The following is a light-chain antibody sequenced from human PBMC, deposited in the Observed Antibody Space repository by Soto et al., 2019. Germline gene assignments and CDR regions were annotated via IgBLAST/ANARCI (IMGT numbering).Light chain of an antibody. CDR1: QSVSSY. V-gene: IGKV3-11*01. Sequence: EIVLTQSPATLSLSPGERATLSCRASQSVSSYLAWYQQKPGQAPRLLIYDASNRATGIPARFSGSGSGTDFTLTIRSLEPEDFAVYYCQQRSNWPLRFGGGTKVEIK. CDR2: DAS. J-gene: IGKJ4*01. CDR3: QQRSNWPLR.